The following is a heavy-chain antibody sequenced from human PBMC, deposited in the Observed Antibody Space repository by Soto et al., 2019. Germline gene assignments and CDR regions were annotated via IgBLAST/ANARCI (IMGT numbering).Heavy chain of an antibody. CDR2: ISAYSGNT. Sequence: ASVKVSCKASGFIFTSYPISWVRQAPGQGLQWLGWISAYSGNTHYAQNLQGRVSMTTDTSTSTAYMELRNLTSDDTAVYYCASRGYSGYEFDYWGQGTLVTVSS. J-gene: IGHJ4*02. CDR3: ASRGYSGYEFDY. CDR1: GFIFTSYP. V-gene: IGHV1-18*01. D-gene: IGHD5-12*01.